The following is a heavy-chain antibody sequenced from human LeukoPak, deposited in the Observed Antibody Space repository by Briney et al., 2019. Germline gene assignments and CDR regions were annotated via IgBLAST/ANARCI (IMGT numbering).Heavy chain of an antibody. V-gene: IGHV4-59*01. J-gene: IGHJ4*02. CDR3: ASTPNYYDTSGIFDY. D-gene: IGHD3-22*01. CDR2: IYYSGST. Sequence: SETLSLTCTVSGGSISSYYWSWIRQPPGKGLERIGYIYYSGSTNYNPSLKSRVTISVDTSKNQFSLKLSSVTAADTAMYYCASTPNYYDTSGIFDYWGQGTLVTVSS. CDR1: GGSISSYY.